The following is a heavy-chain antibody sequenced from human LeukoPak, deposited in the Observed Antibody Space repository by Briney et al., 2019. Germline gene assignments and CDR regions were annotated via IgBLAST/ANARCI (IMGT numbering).Heavy chain of an antibody. CDR1: GGSISSYY. D-gene: IGHD6-19*01. V-gene: IGHV4-59*05. J-gene: IGHJ5*02. Sequence: PSETLSLTRTVSGGSISSYYWSWIRQPPGKGLEWIGSIYYSGSTYYNPSLKSRVAISVDTSKNQFSLKLSSVTAADTAVYYCARHGETVIAVAALNWFDPWGQGTLVTVSS. CDR2: IYYSGST. CDR3: ARHGETVIAVAALNWFDP.